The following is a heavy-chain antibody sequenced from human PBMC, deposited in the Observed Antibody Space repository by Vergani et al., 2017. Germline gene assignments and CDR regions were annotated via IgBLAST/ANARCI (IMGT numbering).Heavy chain of an antibody. J-gene: IGHJ4*02. D-gene: IGHD2-15*01. CDR3: ARITVWADDCSGGSCYLPSFDY. CDR1: GGSISGYY. Sequence: QVQLQESGPGLVKPSETLSLTCTVSGGSISGYYWSWIRQPPGKGLEWIGEINHSGSTNYNPSLKSRVTISVDTSKNQFSLKLSSVTAADTAVYYCARITVWADDCSGGSCYLPSFDYWGQGTLVTVSS. CDR2: INHSGST. V-gene: IGHV4-34*01.